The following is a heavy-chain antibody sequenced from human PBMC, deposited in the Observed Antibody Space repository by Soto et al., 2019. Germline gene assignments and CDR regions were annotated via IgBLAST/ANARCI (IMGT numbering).Heavy chain of an antibody. V-gene: IGHV3-15*01. J-gene: IGHJ4*02. CDR2: IKSKTDGGTT. Sequence: PGGSLRLSCAASGFTFSNAWMSWVRQAPGKGLEWVGRIKSKTDGGTTDYAAPVKGRFTISRDDSKNTLYLQMNSLKTEDTAVYYCTTEQTYYDILTGYFITFDYWGQGTLVTVS. CDR3: TTEQTYYDILTGYFITFDY. CDR1: GFTFSNAW. D-gene: IGHD3-9*01.